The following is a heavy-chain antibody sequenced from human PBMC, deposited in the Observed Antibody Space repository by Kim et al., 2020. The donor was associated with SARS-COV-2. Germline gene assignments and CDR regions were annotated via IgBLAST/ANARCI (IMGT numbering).Heavy chain of an antibody. CDR2: INPNNGVT. Sequence: ASVKVSCKASGYTFTDYYMHWVRQAPGQGLEWMGRINPNNGVTNVAQKFQGRVTLTRDMSISAAYMELSRLRSDDTAVYYCAADPTSRAVDYWGQGTLVTVSS. CDR1: GYTFTDYY. J-gene: IGHJ4*02. CDR3: AADPTSRAVDY. V-gene: IGHV1-2*06.